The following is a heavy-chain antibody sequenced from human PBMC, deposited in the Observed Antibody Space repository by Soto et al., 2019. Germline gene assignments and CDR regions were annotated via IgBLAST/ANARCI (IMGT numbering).Heavy chain of an antibody. J-gene: IGHJ5*02. CDR2: INSDGSST. CDR1: GFTFSSYW. CDR3: ARDRAGGSSVNSATPPGRNWFDP. D-gene: IGHD6-19*01. Sequence: EVQLVESGGGLVQPGGSLRLSCAASGFTFSSYWMHWVRQAPGKGLVWVSRINSDGSSTSYADSVKGRFTISRDNAKNTLYLQMNSLRAEDTAVYYCARDRAGGSSVNSATPPGRNWFDPWGQGTLVTVSS. V-gene: IGHV3-74*01.